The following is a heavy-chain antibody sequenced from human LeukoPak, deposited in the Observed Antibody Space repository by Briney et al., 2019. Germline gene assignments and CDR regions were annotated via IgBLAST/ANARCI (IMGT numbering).Heavy chain of an antibody. V-gene: IGHV4-61*01. CDR3: ARAAGPLAAPDF. J-gene: IGHJ4*02. Sequence: PSETLSLTCIVSGGSVSSGNYYWSWLRQPPGKGLDWIGDIYYSGSTNYNPSLKSRVTISVDPSKNQFSLKLSSVTAADTAVYYCARAAGPLAAPDFWGQGTPVTVSS. CDR1: GGSVSSGNYY. CDR2: IYYSGST. D-gene: IGHD6-13*01.